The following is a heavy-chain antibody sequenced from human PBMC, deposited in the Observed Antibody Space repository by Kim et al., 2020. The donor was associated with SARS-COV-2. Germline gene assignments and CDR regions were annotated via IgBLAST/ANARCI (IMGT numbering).Heavy chain of an antibody. CDR2: IYYSGST. CDR3: ASLQRGNFGCSGGSCYPTGGWFDP. D-gene: IGHD2-15*01. Sequence: SETLSLTCTVSGGSISSYYWSWIRQPPGKGLEWIGYIYYSGSTNYNPSLKSRVTISVDTSKNQFSLKLSSVTAADTAVYYCASLQRGNFGCSGGSCYPTGGWFDPWGQGTLVTVSS. CDR1: GGSISSYY. J-gene: IGHJ5*02. V-gene: IGHV4-59*01.